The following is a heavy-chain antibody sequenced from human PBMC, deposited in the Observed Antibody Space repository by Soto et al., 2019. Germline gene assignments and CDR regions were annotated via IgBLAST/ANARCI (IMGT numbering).Heavy chain of an antibody. Sequence: PGGSLRLSCAASGFTFSSYAMSWVRQAPGKGLEWVSAISGSGGSTYYADSVKGRFTISRDNSKNTLYLQMNSLRAEDTAVYYCAKDIVGSIQLWPTEHYYYGMDVWGQGTTVTVSS. J-gene: IGHJ6*02. V-gene: IGHV3-23*01. CDR1: GFTFSSYA. D-gene: IGHD5-18*01. CDR3: AKDIVGSIQLWPTEHYYYGMDV. CDR2: ISGSGGST.